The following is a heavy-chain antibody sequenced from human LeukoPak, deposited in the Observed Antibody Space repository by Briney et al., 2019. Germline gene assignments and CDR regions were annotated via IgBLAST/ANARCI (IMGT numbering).Heavy chain of an antibody. CDR1: GFTFSSYA. D-gene: IGHD3-22*01. V-gene: IGHV3-23*01. CDR2: ISGSGGST. CDR3: AKSNGWITMIVV. Sequence: GGSLRHSCAASGFTFSSYAMSWVRQAPGKGLEWVSAISGSGGSTYYADSVKGRFTISRDNSKNTLYLQMNILRAEDTAVYYCAKSNGWITMIVVWGQGTLVTVSS. J-gene: IGHJ4*02.